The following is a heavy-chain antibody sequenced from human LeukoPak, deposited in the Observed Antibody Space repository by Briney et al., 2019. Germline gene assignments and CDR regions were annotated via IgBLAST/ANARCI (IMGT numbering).Heavy chain of an antibody. CDR3: ARGGTYYDFWSGSNWYFDL. V-gene: IGHV1-8*01. CDR2: MNPNSGNT. CDR1: GYTFTSYD. D-gene: IGHD3-3*01. J-gene: IGHJ2*01. Sequence: ASVKVSCKASGYTFTSYDINWVRQATGQGLEWMGWMNPNSGNTGYAQKFQGRVTMTRNTSISTAYMELSSLRSEDTAVYYCARGGTYYDFWSGSNWYFDLWGRGTLVTVSS.